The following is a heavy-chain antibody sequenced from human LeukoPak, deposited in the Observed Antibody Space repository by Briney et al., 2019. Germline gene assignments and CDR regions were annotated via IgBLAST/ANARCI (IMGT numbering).Heavy chain of an antibody. CDR3: AELGITMIGGV. Sequence: GSLRLSCAAYGFTFSSYSMNWVRQAPGKGLEWVSFISTGSSYIYYADSVKGRFTISRDNAKNSLYLQMNSLRAEDTAVYYCAELGITMIGGVWGKGTTVTISS. D-gene: IGHD3-10*02. CDR1: GFTFSSYS. J-gene: IGHJ6*04. V-gene: IGHV3-21*01. CDR2: ISTGSSYI.